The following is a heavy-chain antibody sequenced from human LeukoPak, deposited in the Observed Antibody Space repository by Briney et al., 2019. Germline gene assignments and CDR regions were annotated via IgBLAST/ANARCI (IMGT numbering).Heavy chain of an antibody. CDR3: ARELTGYWQQY. V-gene: IGHV3-30*04. D-gene: IGHD3-9*01. J-gene: IGHJ4*02. Sequence: GGSLRLSCAASGFTFSNFAMHWVRQAPGKGLEWVAIISYDGSNQYYADSVKGRFTISRDSSQNTLYLQMNSLRAEDTAVYYCARELTGYWQQYWGQGTLVTVPS. CDR2: ISYDGSNQ. CDR1: GFTFSNFA.